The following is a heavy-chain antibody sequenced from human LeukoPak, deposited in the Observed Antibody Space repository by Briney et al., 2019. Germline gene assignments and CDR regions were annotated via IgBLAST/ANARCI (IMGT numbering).Heavy chain of an antibody. J-gene: IGHJ4*02. CDR3: ASGSIVAGDY. D-gene: IGHD5-12*01. CDR2: IYYSGST. V-gene: IGHV4-31*03. CDR1: DGSISSGGYY. Sequence: SETLSLTCNVSDGSISSGGYYWSWIHQHQGKDLEWIGYIYYSGSTYYNPSLKSRVTISVDTSKNQFSLKLSSVTAADTAVYYCASGSIVAGDYWGQGTLVTVSS.